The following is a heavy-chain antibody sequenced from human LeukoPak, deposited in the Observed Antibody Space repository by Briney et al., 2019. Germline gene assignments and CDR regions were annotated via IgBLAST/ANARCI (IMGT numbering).Heavy chain of an antibody. V-gene: IGHV3-30*02. Sequence: PGGSLRLSCAAPGINFRSSGMHWVRQAPGKGLEWVTFIQNDGSDKYYAASVKGRFTTSRDNSKNTVYLHMASLRADDTALYYCAREGGRAVPGRFDQWGQGTLVTVSS. J-gene: IGHJ4*02. CDR2: IQNDGSDK. D-gene: IGHD6-13*01. CDR3: AREGGRAVPGRFDQ. CDR1: GINFRSSG.